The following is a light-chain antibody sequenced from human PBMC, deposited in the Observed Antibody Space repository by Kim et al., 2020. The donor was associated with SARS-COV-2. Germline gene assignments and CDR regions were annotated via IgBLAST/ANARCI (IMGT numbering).Light chain of an antibody. CDR3: QQYRTYPPLT. CDR1: QSISDW. V-gene: IGKV1-5*03. CDR2: RAS. Sequence: ASGGDRVTITCRASQSISDWLAWYQQKPGRAPKLLIYRASRLDSGVPSRFSGSGSETEFSLTISSLQPDDFATYYCQQYRTYPPLTFGGGTKLEI. J-gene: IGKJ4*01.